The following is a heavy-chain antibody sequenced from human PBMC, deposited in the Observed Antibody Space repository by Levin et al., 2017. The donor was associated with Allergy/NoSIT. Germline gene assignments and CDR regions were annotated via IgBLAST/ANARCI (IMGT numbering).Heavy chain of an antibody. Sequence: SQTLSLTCTVSGISISQYYWTWVRQPPGKGLEWIAYVYYTGTTKYNPSLRSRVTMSADTSKNQFSLNLSSMTAADTAVYYCARYESRKTDAFDVWGQGTMVTVSS. CDR2: VYYTGTT. CDR1: GISISQYY. CDR3: ARYESRKTDAFDV. V-gene: IGHV4-59*01. D-gene: IGHD1-14*01. J-gene: IGHJ3*01.